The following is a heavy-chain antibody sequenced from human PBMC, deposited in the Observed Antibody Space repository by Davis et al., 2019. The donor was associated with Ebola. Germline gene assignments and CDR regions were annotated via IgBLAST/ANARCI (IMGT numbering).Heavy chain of an antibody. Sequence: GESLKISCAASGFTFDDYTMHWVRQAPGKGLEWVSLISWDGGSTYYADSVKGRFTISRDNSKNSLYLQMNSLRTEDTALYYCAKDMASGDFDWLLYYGMDVWGQGTTVTVSS. CDR1: GFTFDDYT. CDR2: ISWDGGST. CDR3: AKDMASGDFDWLLYYGMDV. D-gene: IGHD3-9*01. J-gene: IGHJ6*02. V-gene: IGHV3-43*01.